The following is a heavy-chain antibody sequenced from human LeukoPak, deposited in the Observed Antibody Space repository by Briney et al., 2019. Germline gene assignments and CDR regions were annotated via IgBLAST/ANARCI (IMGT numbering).Heavy chain of an antibody. D-gene: IGHD5-18*01. V-gene: IGHV3-15*01. CDR3: TAEREYSHGYSMGY. J-gene: IGHJ4*02. Sequence: GGSLRLSCAASGFTFSNAWMSWVRQAPGKGLEWVGRIKSKTDGGTTDYAAPVKGRFTISRDDSKNTLYLQLNNLKTEDTAVYYCTAEREYSHGYSMGYWGQGTLVTVSS. CDR2: IKSKTDGGTT. CDR1: GFTFSNAW.